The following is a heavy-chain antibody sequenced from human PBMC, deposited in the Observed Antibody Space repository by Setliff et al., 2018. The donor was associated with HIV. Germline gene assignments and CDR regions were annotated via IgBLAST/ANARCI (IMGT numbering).Heavy chain of an antibody. CDR3: AKAARDYYDSSGYYIGIDY. CDR2: ISGSAGST. J-gene: IGHJ4*02. D-gene: IGHD3-22*01. V-gene: IGHV3-23*01. CDR1: GFTFSSYA. Sequence: GGSLRLSCVASGFTFSSYAMSWVRQAPGKGLDWVSAISGSAGSTYYADSVKGRFTISRDNSKSTLYLQMNSLRAEDTAVYYCAKAARDYYDSSGYYIGIDYWGRGTLVTVSS.